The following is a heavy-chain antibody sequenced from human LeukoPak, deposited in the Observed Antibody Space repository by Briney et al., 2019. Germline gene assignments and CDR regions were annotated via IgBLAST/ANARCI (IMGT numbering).Heavy chain of an antibody. V-gene: IGHV3-48*03. J-gene: IGHJ4*02. Sequence: GGSLRLSCAASGFTFSSYEMNWVRQAPGKGLEWVSYISSSGSTIYYADSVKGRFTISRDNAKNSLYLQMNSLRAEDTAVYYCARSLLVGSSWYSSIEAYYFDYWGQGTLVTVSS. CDR3: ARSLLVGSSWYSSIEAYYFDY. D-gene: IGHD6-13*01. CDR2: ISSSGSTI. CDR1: GFTFSSYE.